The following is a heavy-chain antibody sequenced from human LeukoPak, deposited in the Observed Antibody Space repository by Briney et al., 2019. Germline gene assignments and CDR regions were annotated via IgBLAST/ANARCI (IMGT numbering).Heavy chain of an antibody. CDR3: VRESSYGSGSYDY. D-gene: IGHD3-10*01. CDR1: GFTFSVYG. Sequence: GGSLRLSCAASGFTFSVYGMHWVRQAPGKGLEYVSAISSNGGSTYYADSVKGGFTISRDNSKNTLYLQMSSLRAEDTAVYYCVRESSYGSGSYDYWGQGTLVTVSS. J-gene: IGHJ4*02. CDR2: ISSNGGST. V-gene: IGHV3-64D*06.